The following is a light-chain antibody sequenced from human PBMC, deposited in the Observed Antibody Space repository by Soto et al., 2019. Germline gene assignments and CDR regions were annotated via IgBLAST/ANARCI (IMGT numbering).Light chain of an antibody. V-gene: IGKV3-20*01. CDR2: GAS. CDR3: QHYGNTPPSVT. Sequence: EIVITQSPSTLSVSPGDRATFSCRASQSVSSNLAWYQQKPGQAPRLLIYGASSRDTGIPDRFSGAGSGTDFTLTISRLEPEDFAVYYCQHYGNTPPSVTFGPGTKVDIK. CDR1: QSVSSN. J-gene: IGKJ3*01.